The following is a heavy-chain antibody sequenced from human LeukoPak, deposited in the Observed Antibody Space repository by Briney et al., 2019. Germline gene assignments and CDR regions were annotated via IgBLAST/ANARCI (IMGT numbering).Heavy chain of an antibody. V-gene: IGHV1-8*01. CDR2: MNPNSGNT. J-gene: IGHJ4*02. D-gene: IGHD1-1*01. CDR3: ARARLERPRENEGLDY. CDR1: GYTFTSYD. Sequence: ASVKVSCKASGYTFTSYDINWVRQATGQGLEWMGWMNPNSGNTGYAQKFQGRVTMTRNTSISTAYMELSSLRSEDTAVYYCARARLERPRENEGLDYWGQGTLVTVSS.